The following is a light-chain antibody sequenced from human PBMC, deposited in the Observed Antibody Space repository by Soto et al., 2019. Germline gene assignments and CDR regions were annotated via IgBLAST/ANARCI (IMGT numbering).Light chain of an antibody. CDR1: QSIGTY. Sequence: IKMTQSPSYLSASVGDGVTITCRASQSIGTYFNWYRQKPGKAPELLIYAASNLQTGVPSRFSGSGSGTDFTLTISSLQPEDIATYYCQESYSTSFGQGTKVDIK. V-gene: IGKV1-39*01. CDR2: AAS. J-gene: IGKJ1*01. CDR3: QESYSTS.